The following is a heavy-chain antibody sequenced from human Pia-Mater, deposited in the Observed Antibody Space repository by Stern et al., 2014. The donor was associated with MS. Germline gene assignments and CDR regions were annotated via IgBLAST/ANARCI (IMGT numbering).Heavy chain of an antibody. J-gene: IGHJ4*02. CDR3: VPNVDY. CDR2: ISNDGTKK. Sequence: MQLVESGGGVVQPGGSLRLSCAVSGFIFSDYPMPWVRQAPGKGLEWVAFISNDGTKKYYADSVKGRFSNTRDNSMDTLSLQMNSLRPADTALDYCVPNVDYWGQGTRVTVSS. D-gene: IGHD1-1*01. CDR1: GFIFSDYP. V-gene: IGHV3-30*01.